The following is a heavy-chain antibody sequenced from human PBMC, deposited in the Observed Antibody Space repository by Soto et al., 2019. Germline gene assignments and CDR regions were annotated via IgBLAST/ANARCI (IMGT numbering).Heavy chain of an antibody. D-gene: IGHD2-21*02. J-gene: IGHJ1*01. Sequence: SGGSLRLSCAASGFTFSSYSMNWVRQAPGKGLEWVSSISSSSSYIYYADSVKGRFTISRDNAKNSLYLQMNSLRAEDTAVYYCARDAVVVTAYSLFSEYFQHWGQGTLVSVSS. V-gene: IGHV3-21*01. CDR2: ISSSSSYI. CDR1: GFTFSSYS. CDR3: ARDAVVVTAYSLFSEYFQH.